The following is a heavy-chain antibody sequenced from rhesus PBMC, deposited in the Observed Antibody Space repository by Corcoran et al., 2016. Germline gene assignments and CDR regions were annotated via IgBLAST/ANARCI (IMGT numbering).Heavy chain of an antibody. CDR3: ASGDYYGGY. J-gene: IGHJ4*01. CDR2: IYGSGSST. V-gene: IGHV4-169*02. CDR1: GGSISSSY. Sequence: QLQLQESGPGLVKPSETLSVTCAVSGGSISSSYWSGIRQAPGKGLEWIGYIYGSGSSTNYNPSIKSRVTLSVDTSKNQLSRKLGSVTAADTAVYYCASGDYYGGYWGQGVLVTVSS. D-gene: IGHD3-22*01.